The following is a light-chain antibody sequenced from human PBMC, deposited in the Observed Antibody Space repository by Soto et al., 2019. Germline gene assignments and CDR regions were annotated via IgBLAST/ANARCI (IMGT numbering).Light chain of an antibody. CDR3: QERTSWPTWT. CDR1: QSVSLS. J-gene: IGKJ1*01. V-gene: IGKV3-11*01. CDR2: DAS. Sequence: DIVLTQSPATLSLSPGGRATLSCRASQSVSLSLAWYQQKPGQAPRLLIYDASKGASGIPARFSGSGSGTDFTLTISSLETEDFAFYYCQERTSWPTWTFGQGTKVDIK.